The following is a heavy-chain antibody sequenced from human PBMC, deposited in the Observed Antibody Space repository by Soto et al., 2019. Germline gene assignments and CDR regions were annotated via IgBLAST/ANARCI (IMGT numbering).Heavy chain of an antibody. J-gene: IGHJ4*02. D-gene: IGHD5-18*01. V-gene: IGHV1-69*13. CDR3: ARGHTAMVPYYFDY. CDR2: IIPIFGTA. Sequence: SVKVSCKASGGTFSSYAISWVRQAPGQGLEWMGGIIPIFGTANYAQKFQGRVTITADESTSTAYMELSSLRSEDTAVYYCARGHTAMVPYYFDYWGQGTLVTVSS. CDR1: GGTFSSYA.